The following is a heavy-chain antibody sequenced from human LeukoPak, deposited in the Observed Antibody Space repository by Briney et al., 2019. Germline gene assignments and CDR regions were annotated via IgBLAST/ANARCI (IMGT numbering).Heavy chain of an antibody. V-gene: IGHV1-69*13. Sequence: WASVKVSCKASGGTFSSYAISWVRQAPGQGLEWMGGIIPIFGTANYAQKFQGRVTITADESTSTAYMELSSLRSEDTAVYYCARAQEVVVVDWFDPWGQGTLVTVSS. CDR2: IIPIFGTA. D-gene: IGHD2-21*01. J-gene: IGHJ5*02. CDR3: ARAQEVVVVDWFDP. CDR1: GGTFSSYA.